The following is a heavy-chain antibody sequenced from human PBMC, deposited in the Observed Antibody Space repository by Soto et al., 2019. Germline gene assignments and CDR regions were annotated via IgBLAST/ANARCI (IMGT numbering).Heavy chain of an antibody. Sequence: PSQTLSLTCIVSVASINSDYWSCIRQPPWRWREWIGYIYYTGSANYNPSLQSRVTISVDTSKNQFSLEVSAVTAADTDMYYCARYRVLYTAMITPREYYYGMDVWGQGTTVTVSS. D-gene: IGHD5-18*01. CDR1: VASINSDY. CDR2: IYYTGSA. J-gene: IGHJ6*02. V-gene: IGHV4-59*01. CDR3: ARYRVLYTAMITPREYYYGMDV.